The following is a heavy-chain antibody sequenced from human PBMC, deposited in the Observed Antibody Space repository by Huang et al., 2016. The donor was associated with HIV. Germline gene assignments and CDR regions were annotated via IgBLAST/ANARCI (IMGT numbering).Heavy chain of an antibody. CDR2: NNPSDGST. CDR1: GYAFTSYY. D-gene: IGHD3-22*01. Sequence: QVQLVQSGAEVKKPGASVKVSCKASGYAFTSYYMHWVRQAPGQGLGWMGINNPSDGSTSYAQKFQGRVTTTRDTSTNTVFMELSSLRSEDTAVYYCARDRDFYDSSGYWGFNYFDYWGQGTLVTVSS. J-gene: IGHJ4*02. V-gene: IGHV1-46*01. CDR3: ARDRDFYDSSGYWGFNYFDY.